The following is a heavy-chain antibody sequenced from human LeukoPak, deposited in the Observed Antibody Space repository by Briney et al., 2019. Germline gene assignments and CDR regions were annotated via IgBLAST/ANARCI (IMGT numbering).Heavy chain of an antibody. Sequence: GGSLRLSCAASGFTFSSYAMSWVRQAPGKGLEWVSAISGSGGSTYYADSVKGRFTISRDNSKNTLYLQMNSLRAEDTAVYYCAKTLTIFGVAACDYWGQGTLVTVSS. CDR2: ISGSGGST. V-gene: IGHV3-23*01. CDR1: GFTFSSYA. J-gene: IGHJ4*02. D-gene: IGHD3-3*01. CDR3: AKTLTIFGVAACDY.